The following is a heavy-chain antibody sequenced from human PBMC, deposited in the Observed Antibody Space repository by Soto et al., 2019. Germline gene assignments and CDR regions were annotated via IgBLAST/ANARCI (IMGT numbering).Heavy chain of an antibody. Sequence: ASVKVSCKASGYTFTSYDINWVRQATGQGLEWMGWMNPNSGNTGYAPKFQGRVTMTRKTSISTAYMELSSLRSEDTAVYYCARIPLAAAGTIWFDPWGQGTLVTVSS. CDR2: MNPNSGNT. J-gene: IGHJ5*02. CDR3: ARIPLAAAGTIWFDP. D-gene: IGHD6-13*01. CDR1: GYTFTSYD. V-gene: IGHV1-8*01.